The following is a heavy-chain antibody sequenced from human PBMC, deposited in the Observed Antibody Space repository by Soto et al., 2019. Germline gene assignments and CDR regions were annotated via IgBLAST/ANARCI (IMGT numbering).Heavy chain of an antibody. D-gene: IGHD3-10*01. CDR2: IRQDGGAQ. CDR1: GGSISSGGYY. J-gene: IGHJ4*02. Sequence: PSETLSLTCTVSGGSISSGGYYWSWVRQAPGKGLEWVANIRQDGGAQYYVDSVKGRFTISRDNAKNSVYLQMDSLRAEDTAVYYCVRGGHGSGSYLGSYWGQGILVTVSS. V-gene: IGHV3-7*03. CDR3: VRGGHGSGSYLGSY.